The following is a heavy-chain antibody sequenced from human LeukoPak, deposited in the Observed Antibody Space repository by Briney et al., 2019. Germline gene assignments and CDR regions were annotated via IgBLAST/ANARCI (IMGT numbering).Heavy chain of an antibody. CDR1: GFTFSSYEM. D-gene: IGHD3-10*01. Sequence: GSLRLSCAASGFTFSSYEMNWVRQPPGKGLEWIGEISHSGSTNYNASLKSRVTISVDKSKNQFSLKLSSVTAADTAVYYCARAKYYYGSGSYSPFDPWGQGTLVTVSS. J-gene: IGHJ5*02. V-gene: IGHV4-4*02. CDR3: ARAKYYYGSGSYSPFDP. CDR2: ISHSGST.